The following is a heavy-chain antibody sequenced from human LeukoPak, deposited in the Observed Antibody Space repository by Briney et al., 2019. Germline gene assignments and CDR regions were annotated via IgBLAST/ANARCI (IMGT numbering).Heavy chain of an antibody. Sequence: PGGSLRLSCEASGFTFNTYVMSWVRQAPGKGLEWVSAINGGGSDTYYADSVKGRFTISRDNSKNTLYLQMNSLRAEDTAVYYCARAGGGIAARPPGDYWGQGTLVTVSS. CDR3: ARAGGGIAARPPGDY. D-gene: IGHD6-6*01. CDR2: INGGGSDT. V-gene: IGHV3-23*01. J-gene: IGHJ4*02. CDR1: GFTFNTYV.